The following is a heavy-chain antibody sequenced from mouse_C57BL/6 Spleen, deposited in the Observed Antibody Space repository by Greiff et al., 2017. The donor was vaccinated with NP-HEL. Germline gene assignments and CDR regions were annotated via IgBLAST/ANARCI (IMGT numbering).Heavy chain of an antibody. CDR1: GFTFSDYY. D-gene: IGHD2-5*01. CDR2: INYDGSST. CDR3: ARENYSNWYFDV. J-gene: IGHJ1*03. Sequence: EVQVVESEGGLVQPGSSMKLSCTASGFTFSDYYMAWVRQVPEKGLEWVANINYDGSSTYYLDSLKSRFIISRDNAKNILYLQMSSLKSEDTATYYCARENYSNWYFDVWGTGTTVTVSS. V-gene: IGHV5-16*01.